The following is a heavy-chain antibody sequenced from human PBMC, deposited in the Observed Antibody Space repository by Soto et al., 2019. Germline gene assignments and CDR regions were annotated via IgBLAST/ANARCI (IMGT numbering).Heavy chain of an antibody. Sequence: QVQLQESGPGLVKPSQTLSLTCTVSGGSISSGGYYWSWIRQHPGKGLEWIGYIYYSGSTYYNPSLKSRVTISVDTSKNQFSLKLSSVTAADTAVYYCARDFLGGGAYYGMDVWGQGTTVTVSS. D-gene: IGHD3-16*01. J-gene: IGHJ6*02. CDR2: IYYSGST. V-gene: IGHV4-31*03. CDR3: ARDFLGGGAYYGMDV. CDR1: GGSISSGGYY.